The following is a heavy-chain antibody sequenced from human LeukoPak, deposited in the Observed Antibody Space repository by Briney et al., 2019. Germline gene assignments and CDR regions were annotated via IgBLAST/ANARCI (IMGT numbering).Heavy chain of an antibody. D-gene: IGHD3-10*01. Sequence: SETLSLTCAVSGDSISSTYWSWIRQPPGKGLEWIGCIYYTGTINSNPSLKSRLTISVDTSKNQFSLNLRSVTAADTAVYYCARHKNPYGGTFDYWGQGTLVTVSS. J-gene: IGHJ4*02. CDR3: ARHKNPYGGTFDY. CDR1: GDSISSTY. CDR2: IYYTGTI. V-gene: IGHV4-59*08.